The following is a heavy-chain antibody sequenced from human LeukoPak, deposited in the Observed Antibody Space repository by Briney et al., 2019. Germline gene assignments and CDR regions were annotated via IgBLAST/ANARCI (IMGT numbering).Heavy chain of an antibody. D-gene: IGHD3-10*01. CDR2: IYYSGST. Sequence: SETLSLTCTVWGGSISSSSYYWGWIRQPPGKGLEWIGSIYYSGSTYYNPSLKSRVTISVDTSKNQFSLKLSSVTAADTAVYYCARRRITMVRGVITPRNWFDPWGQGTLVTVAS. J-gene: IGHJ5*02. CDR3: ARRRITMVRGVITPRNWFDP. V-gene: IGHV4-39*01. CDR1: GGSISSSSYY.